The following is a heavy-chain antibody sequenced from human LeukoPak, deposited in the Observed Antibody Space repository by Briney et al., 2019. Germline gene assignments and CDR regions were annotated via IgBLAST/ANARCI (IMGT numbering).Heavy chain of an antibody. V-gene: IGHV3-74*01. D-gene: IGHD6-6*01. CDR3: AKSGTAARSFDY. CDR2: INSDGRST. CDR1: GFTFSNYW. Sequence: GGSLRLSCAASGFTFSNYWMHWVRQAPGKGLVWVSRINSDGRSTNYADSVKGRFTISRDNAKNTLYLQMNSLRAEDTAVYYCAKSGTAARSFDYWGQGTLVTVSS. J-gene: IGHJ4*02.